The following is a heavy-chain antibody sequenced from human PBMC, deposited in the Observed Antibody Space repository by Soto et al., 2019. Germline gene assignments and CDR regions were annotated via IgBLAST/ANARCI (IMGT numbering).Heavy chain of an antibody. J-gene: IGHJ5*02. V-gene: IGHV4-34*01. Sequence: SETQSLTYAVYGGYFSDYYWSWIRQPPGKGLEWIGEINHSGSTNYNPSLKSRVTISVDTSKNQFSLKLSSVTAADTAVYYCARERYSSSWYWFDPWGQGNLVTVS. CDR3: ARERYSSSWYWFDP. D-gene: IGHD6-13*01. CDR1: GGYFSDYY. CDR2: INHSGST.